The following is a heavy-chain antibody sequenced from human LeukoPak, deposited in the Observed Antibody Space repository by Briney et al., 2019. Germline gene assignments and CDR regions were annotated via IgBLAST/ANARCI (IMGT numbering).Heavy chain of an antibody. D-gene: IGHD1-26*01. CDR1: GGSISSVSYY. V-gene: IGHV4-39*01. J-gene: IGHJ6*02. CDR2: IYYSGST. Sequence: SETLSLTCTVSGGSISSVSYYWGRIRQPPGKGLEWIGSIYYSGSTYYNPSLKSRVTVSVDTSKNQFYLRLSSVTAADTAVYYCASLGRGGSYYYYFGMDVWGQGTTVIVSS. CDR3: ASLGRGGSYYYYFGMDV.